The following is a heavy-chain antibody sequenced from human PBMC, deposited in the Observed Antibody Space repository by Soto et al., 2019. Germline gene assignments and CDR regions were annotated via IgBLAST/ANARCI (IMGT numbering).Heavy chain of an antibody. J-gene: IGHJ5*02. CDR1: ADTFPSYY. Sequence: ASVKVSCKAPADTFPSYYIHWVRQAPGHGLEGRGIINPNGGIKKFAQTFQCRITMTGDTSTSTVYMKLRILRSEDTAIYYCARSSAGVFGIIREGANWLAPWGQGSLVTVSS. CDR2: INPNGGIK. D-gene: IGHD3-16*02. V-gene: IGHV1-46*01. CDR3: ARSSAGVFGIIREGANWLAP.